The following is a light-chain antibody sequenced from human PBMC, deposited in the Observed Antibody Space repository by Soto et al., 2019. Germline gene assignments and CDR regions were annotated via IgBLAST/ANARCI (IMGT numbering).Light chain of an antibody. V-gene: IGLV3-21*02. CDR3: HVWDSSSAHHV. CDR2: DNS. J-gene: IGLJ1*01. Sequence: SYELTQPPSVSVAPGQTARITCGGSDIGSKSVHWYQQKPGQAPMMVVCDNSDRPSGIPERFSGSNSANTATLTISRVEAGDEVDYYCHVWDSSSAHHVFGTGTKVTVL. CDR1: DIGSKS.